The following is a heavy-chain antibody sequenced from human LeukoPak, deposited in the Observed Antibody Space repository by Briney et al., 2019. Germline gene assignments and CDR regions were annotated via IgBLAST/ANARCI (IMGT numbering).Heavy chain of an antibody. Sequence: PGGSLRLSCAASGFTFSGFGMQWVRQAPGKGLEGVAFIRYDGSNRYYADSVKGRFTISRDNSKNTLYLQMNRLRAEDKAVYYCAKASSPVVPAAILDYWGQGTLVTVSP. CDR1: GFTFSGFG. CDR2: IRYDGSNR. J-gene: IGHJ4*02. CDR3: AKASSPVVPAAILDY. D-gene: IGHD2-2*01. V-gene: IGHV3-30*02.